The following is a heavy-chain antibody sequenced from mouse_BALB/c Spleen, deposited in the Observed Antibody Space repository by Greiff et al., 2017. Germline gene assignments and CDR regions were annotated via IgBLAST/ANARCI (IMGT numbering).Heavy chain of an antibody. J-gene: IGHJ3*01. D-gene: IGHD2-3*01. CDR2: IYPGNSDT. V-gene: IGHV1-5*01. CDR1: GYTFTSYW. Sequence: VQLQQSGTVLARPGASVKMSCKASGYTFTSYWMHWVKQRPGQGLEWIGAIYPGNSDTSYNQKFKGKAKLTAVTSTSTAYMELSSLTNEDSAVYYCTRGDGYYVRTWFAYWGQGTLVTVSA. CDR3: TRGDGYYVRTWFAY.